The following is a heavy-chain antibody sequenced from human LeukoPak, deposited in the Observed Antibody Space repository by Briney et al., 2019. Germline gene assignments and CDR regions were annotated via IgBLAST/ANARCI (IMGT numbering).Heavy chain of an antibody. CDR2: ISGSGGIT. CDR3: AKDRESIRPQTGFDY. V-gene: IGHV3-23*01. D-gene: IGHD1-1*01. CDR1: GFTFSSYA. J-gene: IGHJ4*02. Sequence: GGSLRLSCAAPGFTFSSYAMSWVRQAPGKGLEWVSAISGSGGITYYADSVKGRFTISRDNSKNTLYLQMNSLRAEDTAVYCCAKDRESIRPQTGFDYWGQGTLVTVSS.